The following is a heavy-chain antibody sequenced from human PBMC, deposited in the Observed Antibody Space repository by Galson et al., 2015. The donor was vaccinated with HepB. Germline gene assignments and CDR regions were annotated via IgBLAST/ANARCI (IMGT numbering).Heavy chain of an antibody. CDR3: ARLYSSSSGKALDI. Sequence: SLRLSCAASGFTFSTYEMNWVRQAPGKGLQWVSYIGSSGSSKYYADSVKGRFTISRDNAKNSLYLQMNSLRAEDTAVYYCARLYSSSSGKALDIWGRGTMVTVSS. CDR1: GFTFSTYE. J-gene: IGHJ3*02. CDR2: IGSSGSSK. D-gene: IGHD6-6*01. V-gene: IGHV3-48*03.